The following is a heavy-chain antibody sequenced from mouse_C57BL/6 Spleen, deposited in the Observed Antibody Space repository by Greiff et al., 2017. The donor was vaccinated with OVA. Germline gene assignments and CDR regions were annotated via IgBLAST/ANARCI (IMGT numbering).Heavy chain of an antibody. J-gene: IGHJ2*01. CDR3: ARGGNYYGSKYYFDY. CDR1: GYTFTDYY. CDR2: INPYNGGT. V-gene: IGHV1-19*01. D-gene: IGHD1-1*01. Sequence: VQLQQSGPVLVKPGASVKMSCKASGYTFTDYYMNWVKQSHGKSLEWIGVINPYNGGTSYNQKFKGKATLTVDKSSSTAYMELNSLTSEDSAVYYCARGGNYYGSKYYFDYWGQGTTLTVSS.